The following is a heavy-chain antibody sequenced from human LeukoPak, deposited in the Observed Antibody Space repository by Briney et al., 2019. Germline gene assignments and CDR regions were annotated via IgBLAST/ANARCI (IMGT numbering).Heavy chain of an antibody. CDR3: ARDLLMTTVTTFPDLGGMDV. J-gene: IGHJ6*02. V-gene: IGHV1-2*02. CDR1: GYTFTGYY. Sequence: ASVKVSCKASGYTFTGYYMHWVRQAPGQGLEWMGWINPNSGGTNYAQKFQGRVTMTRDTSISTAYMELSRLRSDDTAVYYCARDLLMTTVTTFPDLGGMDVWGQGTTVTVSS. CDR2: INPNSGGT. D-gene: IGHD4-17*01.